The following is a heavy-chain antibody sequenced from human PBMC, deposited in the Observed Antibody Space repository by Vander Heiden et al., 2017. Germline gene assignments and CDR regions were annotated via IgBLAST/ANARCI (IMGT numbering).Heavy chain of an antibody. CDR3: ARGVSYSSGWWGGGRFDY. J-gene: IGHJ4*02. Sequence: QVQLVQSGAEVKKPGASVKVSCKPSGYAFTGHSVHWVREAAGQGLEWMGWSNPNSGGTNYGQKCRGRVSMTRDTSISTADMGLSRLGSDDTAVYYCARGVSYSSGWWGGGRFDYWGQGTLVTVSS. CDR1: GYAFTGHS. CDR2: SNPNSGGT. V-gene: IGHV1-2*02. D-gene: IGHD6-19*01.